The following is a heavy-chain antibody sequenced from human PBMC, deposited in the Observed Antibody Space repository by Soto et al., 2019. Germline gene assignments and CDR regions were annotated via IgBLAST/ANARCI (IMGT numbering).Heavy chain of an antibody. D-gene: IGHD6-13*01. CDR2: IYYSGST. Sequence: PSETLSLTCTVSGGSISSYYWSWIRQPPGKGLEWIGYIYYSGSTNYNPSLKSRVTISADTSKNQFSLKLSSVTAADTAVYYCARTPLRLYSSSWYYFDYWGQGTLVTVSS. J-gene: IGHJ4*02. CDR3: ARTPLRLYSSSWYYFDY. V-gene: IGHV4-59*08. CDR1: GGSISSYY.